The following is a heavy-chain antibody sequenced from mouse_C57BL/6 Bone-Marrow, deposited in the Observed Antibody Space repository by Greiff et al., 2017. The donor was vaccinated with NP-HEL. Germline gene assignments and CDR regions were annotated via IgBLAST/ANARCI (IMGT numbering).Heavy chain of an antibody. CDR3: ARLGDYSDWAWFAY. V-gene: IGHV1-76*01. Sequence: QVQLKQSGAELVRPGASVKLSCKASGYTFTDYYINWVKQRPGQGLEWIARIYPGSGNTYYNEKFKGKATLTAEKSSSSAYMQLSSLTSEDSAVYVCARLGDYSDWAWFAYWGQGTLVTVSA. D-gene: IGHD2-12*01. CDR1: GYTFTDYY. J-gene: IGHJ3*01. CDR2: IYPGSGNT.